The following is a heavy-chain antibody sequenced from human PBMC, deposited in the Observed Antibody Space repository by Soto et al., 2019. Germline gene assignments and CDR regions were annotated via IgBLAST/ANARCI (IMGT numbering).Heavy chain of an antibody. CDR3: ASRFVDSATGYFDH. V-gene: IGHV4-30-2*01. CDR2: IYHSGST. D-gene: IGHD5-12*01. CDR1: GGSLIHCNYS. Sequence: LSLTCTVSGGSLIHCNYSWTWIRQPPGKALEWIGYIYHSGSTYYNPSLRGPVTISVDRSKNQFSLNMRSCTASDTAVYYCASRFVDSATGYFDHWGQGTLVTVSS. J-gene: IGHJ4*02.